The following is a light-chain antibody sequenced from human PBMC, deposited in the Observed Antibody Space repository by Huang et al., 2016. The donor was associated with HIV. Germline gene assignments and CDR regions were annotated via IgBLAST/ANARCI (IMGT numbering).Light chain of an antibody. CDR1: QSVGSY. V-gene: IGKV3-11*01. J-gene: IGKJ4*01. CDR2: DTS. CDR3: QQRSTWPLT. Sequence: EVVLTQSPSILSPSLGGTGTISCKASQSVGSYVAWYQQRPGQSPRLLLYDTSNRAAGIPSRFSGSGSGTDFTLTISGLESEDLGVFYCQQRSTWPLTFGGGTKLA.